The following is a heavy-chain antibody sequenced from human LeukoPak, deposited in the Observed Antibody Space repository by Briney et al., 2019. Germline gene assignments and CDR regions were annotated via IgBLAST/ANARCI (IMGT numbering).Heavy chain of an antibody. CDR1: GDTFSSYA. CDR3: AKDIISRDHYYDSSGIFDY. V-gene: IGHV1-69*06. D-gene: IGHD3-22*01. CDR2: IIPIFGTT. J-gene: IGHJ4*02. Sequence: ASVKVSCKASGDTFSSYAISWVRQAPGQGLEWMGGIIPIFGTTNYAQKVQGRVTMTADKSTTTAYMELSSLRSDDTSVYSCAKDIISRDHYYDSSGIFDYWGQGTLVTVSS.